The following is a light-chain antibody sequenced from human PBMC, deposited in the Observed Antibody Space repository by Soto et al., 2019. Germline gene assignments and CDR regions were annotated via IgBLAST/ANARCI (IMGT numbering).Light chain of an antibody. J-gene: IGKJ5*01. CDR1: QSVGNF. CDR3: QQRSNWPPSIT. Sequence: EVVLTQSPATLSLSPGERATLSCRASQSVGNFLAWYQQKPGQAPRLLIHDASNRATGIPARFSGSGSGTGFTLTISSLQPEDFAVYYCQQRSNWPPSITFGQGTRLEIK. CDR2: DAS. V-gene: IGKV3-11*01.